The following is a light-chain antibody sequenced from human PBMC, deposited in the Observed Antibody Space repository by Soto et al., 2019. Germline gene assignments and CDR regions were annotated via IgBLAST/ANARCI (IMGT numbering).Light chain of an antibody. J-gene: IGKJ2*01. CDR2: GAS. V-gene: IGKV3D-15*01. CDR1: QSVSSS. Sequence: EIVMTQSPATLSVSPGERATLSCRASQSVSSSLAWYQHKPGQAPRLLIYGASIRATGIPARFSGSGSGTEFTLTLSSLQSEDFAAYYCQQYSNRYTFGQGTKLEIK. CDR3: QQYSNRYT.